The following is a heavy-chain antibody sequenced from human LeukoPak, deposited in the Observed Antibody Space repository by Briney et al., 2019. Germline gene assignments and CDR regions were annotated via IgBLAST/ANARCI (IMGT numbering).Heavy chain of an antibody. CDR3: ARARYGDSYYFDY. D-gene: IGHD4-17*01. J-gene: IGHJ4*02. Sequence: GGSLRLSCVVSGFTFSSYAISWVRQAPGKGLEWVSGIGGSGGSTSYADSVKGRFTISRDSSKNTLYLQMNSLRAEDTAVYYCARARYGDSYYFDYWGQGTLVTASS. CDR1: GFTFSSYA. CDR2: IGGSGGST. V-gene: IGHV3-23*01.